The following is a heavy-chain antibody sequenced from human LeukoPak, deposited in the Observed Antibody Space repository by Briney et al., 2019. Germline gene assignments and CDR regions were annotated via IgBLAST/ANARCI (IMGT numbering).Heavy chain of an antibody. CDR3: ARGPPHCAGGSCYSDY. Sequence: SVEVSCKASGGTFSSYAISWVRQAPGQGLEWMGGIIPIFGTANYAQKFQGRVTITTDESTSTAYMELSSLRSEDTAVYYCARGPPHCAGGSCYSDYWGQGTLVTVSS. CDR1: GGTFSSYA. J-gene: IGHJ4*02. D-gene: IGHD2-8*02. CDR2: IIPIFGTA. V-gene: IGHV1-69*05.